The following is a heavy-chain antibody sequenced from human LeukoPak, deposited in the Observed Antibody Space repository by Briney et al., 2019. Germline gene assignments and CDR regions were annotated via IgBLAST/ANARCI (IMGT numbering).Heavy chain of an antibody. CDR1: GGTFNSYT. V-gene: IGHV1-69*05. CDR2: ITPLFNTA. J-gene: IGHJ6*03. CDR3: ARVDRSHFYLDV. Sequence: ASVTVSFKASGGTFNSYTITWVRQAPGQGLEWMGGITPLFNTANYAQQFQGRVTMTTDESTSTAYLEFSSLRFEDTAMYYCARVDRSHFYLDVWGKGTTVTVSS.